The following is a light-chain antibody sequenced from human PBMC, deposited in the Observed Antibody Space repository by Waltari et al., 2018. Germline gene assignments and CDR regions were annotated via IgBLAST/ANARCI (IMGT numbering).Light chain of an antibody. CDR2: GQN. J-gene: IGLJ2*01. CDR3: HSRDTSSTRV. CDR1: SLRRFY. V-gene: IGLV3-19*01. Sequence: SSELTQDPSVSVALGQTVRITCQGDSLRRFYASWYQQRPGQAPLLVLYGQNNRHSGVPDRFYGSTSGNTASVTITGAQAEEEADYCCHSRDTSSTRVFGGGTRLTV.